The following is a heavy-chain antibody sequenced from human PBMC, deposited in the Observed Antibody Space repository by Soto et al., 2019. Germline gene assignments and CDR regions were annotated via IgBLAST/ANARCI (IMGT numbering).Heavy chain of an antibody. J-gene: IGHJ5*02. Sequence: AAVKVSGQFSGYTLTELSMHWVRQAPGKGLEWMGGFDPEDGETIYAHKFQGRVTMTEDTSTDTAHMELSNLRSEDAAEYYCATVGVGRTAYSWFDPWGQGTRVTVSS. D-gene: IGHD3-3*01. CDR3: ATVGVGRTAYSWFDP. CDR1: GYTLTELS. V-gene: IGHV1-24*01. CDR2: FDPEDGET.